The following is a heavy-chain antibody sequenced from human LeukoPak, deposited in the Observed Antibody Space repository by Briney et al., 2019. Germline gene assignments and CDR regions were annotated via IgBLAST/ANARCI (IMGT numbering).Heavy chain of an antibody. CDR1: GFTFSTYW. J-gene: IGHJ4*02. D-gene: IGHD3-10*01. CDR3: VRDYYRSGTH. V-gene: IGHV3-7*01. CDR2: INEDGSVQ. Sequence: GGSLRLSCAASGFTFSTYWMSWVRQAPGKGLEWVACINEDGSVQYSVDSVKGRFTFSRDNAKNTLYLQMNSLRADDTAVYYCVRDYYRSGTHWGQGTLVSVSS.